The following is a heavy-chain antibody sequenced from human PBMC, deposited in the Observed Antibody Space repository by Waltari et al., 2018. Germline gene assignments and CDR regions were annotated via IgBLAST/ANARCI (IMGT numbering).Heavy chain of an antibody. Sequence: QLQLQESGPGLVKPSETLSLTCTVSGGSTSSSSYYWGWIRQPPGKGLEWIGSIYYSGSTYYNPSLKSRVTISVDTSKNQFSLKLSSVTAADTAVYYCARDLGSSGWYRAFDIWGQGTMVTVSS. J-gene: IGHJ3*02. D-gene: IGHD6-19*01. CDR2: IYYSGST. CDR1: GGSTSSSSYY. CDR3: ARDLGSSGWYRAFDI. V-gene: IGHV4-39*07.